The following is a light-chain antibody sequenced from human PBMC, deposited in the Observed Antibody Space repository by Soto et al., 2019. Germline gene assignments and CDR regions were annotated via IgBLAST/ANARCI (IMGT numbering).Light chain of an antibody. Sequence: EIVLTQSPGTLSLSPGERATLSCRASQSVSSNYLAWYQKKPGQAPRLLIYGASSRATGIPDRFSGSGFGTDFSLTISRLEPEDFAVYYCQQYGSSPLSFGGGTKVDIK. CDR2: GAS. J-gene: IGKJ4*01. CDR3: QQYGSSPLS. CDR1: QSVSSNY. V-gene: IGKV3-20*01.